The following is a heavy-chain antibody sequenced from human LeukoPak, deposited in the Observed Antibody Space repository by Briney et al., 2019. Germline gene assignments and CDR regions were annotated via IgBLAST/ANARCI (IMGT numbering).Heavy chain of an antibody. Sequence: SETLSLTCTVSGGSISRSSYYWGWIRQPPGKGLEWIGSIYYSGSTYYDPSLKSRVTISVDTSKNQFSLKLTSVTAADTATYYCARVYTSGWYHWFDPWGQGTLVTVSS. J-gene: IGHJ5*02. D-gene: IGHD6-19*01. CDR3: ARVYTSGWYHWFDP. V-gene: IGHV4-39*07. CDR2: IYYSGST. CDR1: GGSISRSSYY.